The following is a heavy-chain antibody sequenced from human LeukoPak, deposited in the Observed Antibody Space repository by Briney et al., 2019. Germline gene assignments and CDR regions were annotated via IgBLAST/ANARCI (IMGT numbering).Heavy chain of an antibody. D-gene: IGHD3-22*01. CDR1: GFTFSSLA. V-gene: IGHV3-23*01. CDR2: ISGGGGST. CDR3: AKDPYYYDSSGFENAFDI. J-gene: IGHJ3*02. Sequence: PGGSLRLSCAASGFTFSSLAMNWVRQAPGKGLECVSAISGGGGSTYSADSVKGRFTISRDNSKNTLYLQMNSLRAEDTAVYYCAKDPYYYDSSGFENAFDIWGQGTMVTVSS.